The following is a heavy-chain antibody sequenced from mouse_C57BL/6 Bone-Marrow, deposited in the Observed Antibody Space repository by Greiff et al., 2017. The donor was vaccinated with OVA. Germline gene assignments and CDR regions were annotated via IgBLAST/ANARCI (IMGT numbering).Heavy chain of an antibody. V-gene: IGHV1-54*01. CDR3: ARWGGSSSIDY. CDR1: GYAFTNYL. D-gene: IGHD1-1*01. Sequence: QVQLQQSGAELVRPGTSVKVSCKASGYAFTNYLIAWVKQRPGQGLEWIGVINPGSGGTNYNEKFKGKATLTADKSSSTAYMQLRSLTSEDSAVYFCARWGGSSSIDYWGQGTTLTVSS. CDR2: INPGSGGT. J-gene: IGHJ2*01.